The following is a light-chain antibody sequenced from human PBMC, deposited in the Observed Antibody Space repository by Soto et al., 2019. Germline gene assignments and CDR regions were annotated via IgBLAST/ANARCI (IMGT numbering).Light chain of an antibody. CDR2: DAS. CDR3: QQYNSYSWT. Sequence: DIQMTQSPSTLSASVGDRVTITCRASQSISSWLAWYQQKPGKAPKLLIYDASRLESGVPSRFSGRESVTEFNLTISSLQPDDFATYYCQQYNSYSWTCGQGTKVEIK. V-gene: IGKV1-5*01. CDR1: QSISSW. J-gene: IGKJ1*01.